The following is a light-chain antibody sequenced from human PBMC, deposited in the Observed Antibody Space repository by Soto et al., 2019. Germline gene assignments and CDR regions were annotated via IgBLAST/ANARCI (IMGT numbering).Light chain of an antibody. J-gene: IGKJ1*01. CDR1: ESVSRNH. V-gene: IGKV3-20*01. Sequence: EIVLTQSPDTLSLSPGERVTLSSRASESVSRNHLAWYQHKPGQAPRLLIYGAYSRTTGIPDRFSGSASGTDFTLTISRLEPEDFAVYYCQQYGRSRWTFGQAKTVHI. CDR2: GAY. CDR3: QQYGRSRWT.